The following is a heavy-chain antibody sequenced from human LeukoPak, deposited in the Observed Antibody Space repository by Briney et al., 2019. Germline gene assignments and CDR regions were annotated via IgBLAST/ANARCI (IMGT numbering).Heavy chain of an antibody. CDR2: ISGSGGST. CDR3: AKVHSSWYTKYYFDY. J-gene: IGHJ4*02. Sequence: GDSLRLSCAASGFTFTKYWMTWVRQAPGKGLEWVSAISGSGGSTYYADSVKGRFTISRDNSKNTLYLQMNSLRAEDTAVYYCAKVHSSWYTKYYFDYWGQGTLVTVSS. V-gene: IGHV3-23*01. D-gene: IGHD6-13*01. CDR1: GFTFTKYW.